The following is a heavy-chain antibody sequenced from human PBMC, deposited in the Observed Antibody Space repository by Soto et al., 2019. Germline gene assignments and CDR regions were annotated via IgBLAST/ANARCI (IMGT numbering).Heavy chain of an antibody. J-gene: IGHJ4*02. D-gene: IGHD6-13*01. CDR1: GGSVSSDNYY. CDR3: AAGEASSRNLAPYYLNF. CDR2: ISYSGNT. Sequence: SETLSLTCTVSGGSVSSDNYYWSWIRQPPGKGLEWIGYISYSGNTNYSPSLKSRVTISVDTSKNQFSLKLSSVTAADTAVYFCAAGEASSRNLAPYYLNFWGQGTLVTVSS. V-gene: IGHV4-61*01.